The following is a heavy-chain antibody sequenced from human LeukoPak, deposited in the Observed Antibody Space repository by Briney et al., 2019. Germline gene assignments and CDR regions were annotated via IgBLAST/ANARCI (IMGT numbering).Heavy chain of an antibody. CDR3: ARSHYSGYDSYPDY. J-gene: IGHJ4*02. CDR2: ISSSGSTI. Sequence: GGSLRLSCAASGFTFMSYNMNWVRQAPGKGLEWVSYISSSGSTIYYADSVKGRFTISRDNAKNSLYLQMNSLRAEDMAVYYCARSHYSGYDSYPDYWGQGTLVTVSS. CDR1: GFTFMSYN. D-gene: IGHD5-12*01. V-gene: IGHV3-48*04.